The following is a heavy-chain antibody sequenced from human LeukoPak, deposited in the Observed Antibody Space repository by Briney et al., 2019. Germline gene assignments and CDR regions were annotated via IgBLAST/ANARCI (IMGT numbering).Heavy chain of an antibody. D-gene: IGHD2-15*01. CDR3: ARADSTDGFDL. CDR1: GFTFSDHY. V-gene: IGHV3-11*04. Sequence: GGSLRLSCAASGFTFSDHYMTWIRQAPGKGLEWVSYIGSSGTTIYYADSVKGRFTISRDNANNSLYLEMSSLRADDSAVYCCARADSTDGFDLWGQGTMVTVSS. CDR2: IGSSGTTI. J-gene: IGHJ3*01.